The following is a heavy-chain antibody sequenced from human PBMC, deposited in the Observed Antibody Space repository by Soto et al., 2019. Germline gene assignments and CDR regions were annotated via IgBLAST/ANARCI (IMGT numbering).Heavy chain of an antibody. CDR1: GFTFSGYW. Sequence: EVQLVDSGGGLVQPGGSLRLSCAASGFTFSGYWMTWVRQAPGKGLEWVASIKEDGSEEYYVDSVKGRFTISRDNSKNSLYLQMNSLRAEDTAVYYCARGGSDSDYWGQGTLVTVSS. V-gene: IGHV3-7*05. D-gene: IGHD2-21*01. CDR3: ARGGSDSDY. J-gene: IGHJ4*02. CDR2: IKEDGSEE.